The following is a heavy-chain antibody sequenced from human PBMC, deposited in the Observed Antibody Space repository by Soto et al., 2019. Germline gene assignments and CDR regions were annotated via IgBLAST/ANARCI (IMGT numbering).Heavy chain of an antibody. J-gene: IGHJ3*02. V-gene: IGHV3-23*01. D-gene: IGHD2-21*02. Sequence: GGSLRLSCAASGFICSSYDMSWVRQAPGKGREWVSTILVDGRTFYVDSVKGWFTIPRDNSKNTVYLQMNSLTDGDTALYYCAKAPATAGGAFDICGQGTMVTVSS. CDR2: ILVDGRT. CDR3: AKAPATAGGAFDI. CDR1: GFICSSYD.